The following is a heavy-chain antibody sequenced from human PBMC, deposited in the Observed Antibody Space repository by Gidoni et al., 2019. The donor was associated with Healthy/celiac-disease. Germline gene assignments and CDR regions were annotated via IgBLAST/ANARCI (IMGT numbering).Heavy chain of an antibody. Sequence: QLQLVVSGGGVVQPGGSLSLSCAASGFTFSSYGMHWVRQAPGKGLEWVAFIRYDGSNKYYADSVKGRFTISRDNSKNTLYLQMNSLRAEDTAVYYCAKDRWGDGMVFDYWGQGTLVTVSS. CDR1: GFTFSSYG. D-gene: IGHD3-10*01. CDR3: AKDRWGDGMVFDY. V-gene: IGHV3-30*02. CDR2: IRYDGSNK. J-gene: IGHJ4*02.